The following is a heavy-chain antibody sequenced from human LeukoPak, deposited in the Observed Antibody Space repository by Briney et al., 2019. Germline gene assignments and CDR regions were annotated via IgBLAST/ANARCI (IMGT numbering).Heavy chain of an antibody. CDR3: AKSRSGTTSCYNY. D-gene: IGHD2-2*02. J-gene: IGHJ4*02. CDR2: ISGSGGST. V-gene: IGHV3-23*01. CDR1: GFTFSSYA. Sequence: GGSLRLSCAASGFTFSSYAMSWVRQAPGKGLEWVSAISGSGGSTYYADSVTGRFTISRDNSKNTLYLQMKSLRAEDTAVYYCAKSRSGTTSCYNYWGQGTLVTVSS.